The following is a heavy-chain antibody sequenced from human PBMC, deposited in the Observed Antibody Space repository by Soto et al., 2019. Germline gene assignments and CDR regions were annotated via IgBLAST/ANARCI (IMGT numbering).Heavy chain of an antibody. V-gene: IGHV1-69*13. D-gene: IGHD5-18*01. CDR1: GGTFSSYA. J-gene: IGHJ6*02. CDR3: ARIRDLSEDYYGMDV. CDR2: IIPIFGTA. Sequence: SVKVSCKASGGTFSSYAISWVRQAPGQGLEWMGGIIPIFGTANYAQKFQGRITITADESTSTAYMELSSLRSEDTAVYYCARIRDLSEDYYGMDVWGQGTTVTVSS.